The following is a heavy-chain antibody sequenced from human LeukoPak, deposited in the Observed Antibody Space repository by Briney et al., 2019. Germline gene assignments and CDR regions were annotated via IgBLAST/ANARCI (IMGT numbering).Heavy chain of an antibody. Sequence: SETLSLTSTVSGGSISTYYWSWIRQPPGKGLEWIGYIYYSGSTNYNPSLTSRVTISVDPSKNQFSLTLNSVTAADTAVYYCARSDSRGYSPFDYWGQGTLVTVSS. V-gene: IGHV4-59*01. J-gene: IGHJ4*02. CDR1: GGSISTYY. CDR3: ARSDSRGYSPFDY. CDR2: IYYSGST. D-gene: IGHD3-22*01.